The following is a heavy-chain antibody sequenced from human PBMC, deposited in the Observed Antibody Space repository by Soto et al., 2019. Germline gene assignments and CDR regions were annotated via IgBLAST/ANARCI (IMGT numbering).Heavy chain of an antibody. V-gene: IGHV3-30*18. J-gene: IGHJ6*02. Sequence: GESLKISCAASGFTFSSYGMHWVRQAPGKGLEWVAVISYDGSNKYYADSVKGRFTISRDNSKNTLYLQMNSLRAEDTAVYYCAKDESHITIFGVVTPGNYYYYGMDVWGQGTTVTVSS. CDR1: GFTFSSYG. D-gene: IGHD3-3*01. CDR2: ISYDGSNK. CDR3: AKDESHITIFGVVTPGNYYYYGMDV.